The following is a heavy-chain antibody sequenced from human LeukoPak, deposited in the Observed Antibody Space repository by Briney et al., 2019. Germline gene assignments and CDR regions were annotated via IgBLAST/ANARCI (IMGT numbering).Heavy chain of an antibody. CDR3: TRGSIAYYSMDV. CDR2: IYYSGST. Sequence: SETLSLTCTVSGGSISSYYWSWIRQPPGKGLEWLGNIYYSGSTNYNPSLKSRVTISVDTSKNQFSLKLSSVTAADTAVYYCTRGSIAYYSMDVWGKGTTVTISS. D-gene: IGHD3-22*01. V-gene: IGHV4-59*01. J-gene: IGHJ6*03. CDR1: GGSISSYY.